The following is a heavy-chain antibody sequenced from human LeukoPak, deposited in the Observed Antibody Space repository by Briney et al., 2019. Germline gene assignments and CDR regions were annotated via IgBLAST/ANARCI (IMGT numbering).Heavy chain of an antibody. CDR2: INPNSGGT. CDR3: ARDGTGVYNLVQY. V-gene: IGHV1-2*02. CDR1: GYTFTGYY. J-gene: IGHJ4*02. Sequence: GASVKVSCKASGYTFTGYYMHWVRQAPGQGLEWMGWINPNSGGTNYAQKFQVRVTMTRDKSISAVYMKLSRLRSDDTAVYYCARDGTGVYNLVQYWGQGTLVTVSS. D-gene: IGHD5-24*01.